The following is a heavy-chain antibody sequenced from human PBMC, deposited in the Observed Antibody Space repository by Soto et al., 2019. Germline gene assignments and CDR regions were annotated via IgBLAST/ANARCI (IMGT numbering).Heavy chain of an antibody. CDR2: IVVGSGNT. Sequence: ASVKVSCKASGFTFTSSAVQWVRQARGQRLEWIGWIVVGSGNTNYAQKFQERVTITRDMSTSTAYMELSSLRSEDTAVYYCAAGGAAAGRGRFSYYYGMDVWGQGTTVTVSS. CDR3: AAGGAAAGRGRFSYYYGMDV. D-gene: IGHD6-13*01. J-gene: IGHJ6*02. CDR1: GFTFTSSA. V-gene: IGHV1-58*01.